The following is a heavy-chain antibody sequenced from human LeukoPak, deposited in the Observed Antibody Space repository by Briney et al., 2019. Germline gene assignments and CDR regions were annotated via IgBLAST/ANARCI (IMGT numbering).Heavy chain of an antibody. CDR2: ISYDGSNK. Sequence: AGGSLRLSCAASGFTFSSYAMHWVRQAPGKGLEWVAVISYDGSNKYYADSVKGRFTISRDNSKNTLYLRMNSLRAEDTAVYYCARVGPPIAVAGTSPRRGYFDYWGQGTLVTVSS. J-gene: IGHJ4*02. D-gene: IGHD6-19*01. CDR1: GFTFSSYA. V-gene: IGHV3-30-3*01. CDR3: ARVGPPIAVAGTSPRRGYFDY.